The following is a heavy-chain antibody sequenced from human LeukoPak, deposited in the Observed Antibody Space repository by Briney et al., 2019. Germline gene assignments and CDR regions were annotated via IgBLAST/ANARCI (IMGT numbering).Heavy chain of an antibody. Sequence: SETLSLTCTVSRGSIGTFYWSWIRQPPGEGLGWIGYIYYTGSTNYNPSLERRVTISIDTSKNQFSLKLSSVTAADTGVYYCARVRSGGNSLVDYWGQGTLVTVSS. V-gene: IGHV4-59*01. CDR1: RGSIGTFY. D-gene: IGHD4-23*01. J-gene: IGHJ4*02. CDR2: IYYTGST. CDR3: ARVRSGGNSLVDY.